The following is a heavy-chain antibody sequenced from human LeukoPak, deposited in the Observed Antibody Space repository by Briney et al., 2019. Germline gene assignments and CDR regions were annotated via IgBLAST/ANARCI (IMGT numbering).Heavy chain of an antibody. Sequence: GASVKVSCKASGYTFTSYGISWVRQAPGQGLEWMGWISAYNGNTNYAQKLQGRVTMTTDTSTSTAYMELRSLRSDDTAVYYCARVVVVVPAAMDRGRGTQYAFDIWGQGTMVTVSS. CDR2: ISAYNGNT. J-gene: IGHJ3*02. CDR3: ARVVVVVPAAMDRGRGTQYAFDI. CDR1: GYTFTSYG. D-gene: IGHD2-2*01. V-gene: IGHV1-18*01.